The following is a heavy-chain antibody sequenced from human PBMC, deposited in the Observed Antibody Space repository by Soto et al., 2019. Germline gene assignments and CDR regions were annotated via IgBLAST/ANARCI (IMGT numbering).Heavy chain of an antibody. V-gene: IGHV4-34*01. CDR1: GGSFSGYY. J-gene: IGHJ6*03. D-gene: IGHD3-9*01. Sequence: SETRSLTCAVYGGSFSGYYWSWIRQPPGKGLEWIGEINRSGSTNYNPSLKSRVTISVDTSKNQFSLKLSSVTAADTAVYYCARGQTRYFDWLMFNYYYLDVWGKGTTVTVSS. CDR2: INRSGST. CDR3: ARGQTRYFDWLMFNYYYLDV.